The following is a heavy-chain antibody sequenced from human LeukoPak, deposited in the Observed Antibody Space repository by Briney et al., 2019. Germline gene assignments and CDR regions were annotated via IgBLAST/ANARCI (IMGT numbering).Heavy chain of an antibody. J-gene: IGHJ3*01. Sequence: SETLSLTCTVSGGSISRYFWSWIRRPPGKGLEWIGYVFHSGSTKCNPSLKSRVTISLDTSKKQFSLNLTSVTATDTAVYFCARHEGHCTGGNCYSNAFDVWGQGTMVTVSS. CDR1: GGSISRYF. CDR3: ARHEGHCTGGNCYSNAFDV. D-gene: IGHD2-15*01. CDR2: VFHSGST. V-gene: IGHV4-59*08.